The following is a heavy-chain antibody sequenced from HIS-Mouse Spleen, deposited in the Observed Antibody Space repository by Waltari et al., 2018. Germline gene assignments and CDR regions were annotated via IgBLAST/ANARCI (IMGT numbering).Heavy chain of an antibody. D-gene: IGHD4-17*01. J-gene: IGHJ3*02. CDR2: KSYDGSNK. V-gene: IGHV3-30*18. Sequence: QVQLVESGGGVVQPGRSLRLSCAASGFTFSSYGMHWVRQAPGKGLGWVAVKSYDGSNKYYADSVKGRFTISRDNSKNTLYLQMNSLRAEDTAVYYCAKGGSTTVTAFDIWGQGTMVTVSS. CDR3: AKGGSTTVTAFDI. CDR1: GFTFSSYG.